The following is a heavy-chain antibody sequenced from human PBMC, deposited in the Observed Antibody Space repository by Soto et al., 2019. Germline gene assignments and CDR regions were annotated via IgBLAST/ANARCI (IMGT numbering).Heavy chain of an antibody. J-gene: IGHJ5*02. D-gene: IGHD3-3*02. CDR3: ASPKIAFYNWFDP. Sequence: SETLSLTCTVSGGSISSGPYSWSWIRQPPGKGLEWIGYIYYSGSTNYNPSLKSRVTISVDTSKNQFSLKLSSVTAADTAVYYCASPKIAFYNWFDPWGQGTLVTVSS. CDR2: IYYSGST. V-gene: IGHV4-61*01. CDR1: GGSISSGPYS.